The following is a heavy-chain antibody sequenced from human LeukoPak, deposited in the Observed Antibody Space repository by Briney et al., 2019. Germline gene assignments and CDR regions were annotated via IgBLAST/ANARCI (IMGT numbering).Heavy chain of an antibody. CDR1: GFTFSSYW. CDR3: ARGGYTGVFDI. CDR2: INRDGSST. J-gene: IGHJ3*02. V-gene: IGHV3-74*01. Sequence: GGSLRLSCAASGFTFSSYWMHWVRQAPGKGLVWVSRINRDGSSTSYADSVKGRFTISRDNAKNTLYLQMKSLRAEDTAVFYCARGGYTGVFDIWGQGTMVTVSS. D-gene: IGHD5-18*01.